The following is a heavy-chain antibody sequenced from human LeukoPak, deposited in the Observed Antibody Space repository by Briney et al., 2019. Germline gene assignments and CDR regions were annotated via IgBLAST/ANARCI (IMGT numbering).Heavy chain of an antibody. CDR2: ISTSGSDL. CDR3: AREYDSRARFDS. V-gene: IGHV3-48*03. CDR1: GFTFIAYE. D-gene: IGHD3-22*01. J-gene: IGHJ4*02. Sequence: GGSLRLSCTASGFTFIAYEMNWVRQAPGKGLEWLSYISTSGSDLYYADSVKGRFTISRDNAKNSLYLQMNSLRVDDMAVYYCAREYDSRARFDSWGQGTLVTVSS.